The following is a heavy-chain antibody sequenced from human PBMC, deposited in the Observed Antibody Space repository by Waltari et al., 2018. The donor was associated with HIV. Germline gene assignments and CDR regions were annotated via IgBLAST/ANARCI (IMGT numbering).Heavy chain of an antibody. D-gene: IGHD3-22*01. CDR1: GYNFTNYG. V-gene: IGHV1-18*01. Sequence: VHLVQSGAELRKPRASVTVSCTASGYNFTNYGTTWVRQAPGQGLEWMGWISGYNGDTKYAQKVRGRVTMTTDTSTSTAYLEMGSLRFDDTAVYYCARDHYYGSSGYYSDYWGQGTLVTVSS. CDR3: ARDHYYGSSGYYSDY. CDR2: ISGYNGDT. J-gene: IGHJ4*02.